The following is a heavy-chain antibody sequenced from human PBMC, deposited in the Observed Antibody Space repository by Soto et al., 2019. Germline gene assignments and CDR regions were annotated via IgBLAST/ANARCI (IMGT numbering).Heavy chain of an antibody. CDR2: ISSSGSTI. Sequence: QVQLVESGGGLVKPGGSLRLSCAASGFTFSDYYMSWIRQAPGKGLEWVSYISSSGSTIYYADSVKGRFTISRDNAKNSLYLQMNSLRDEDTAVYYCYPFGLGLPWYNWNDGLWGQGTMVTVSS. D-gene: IGHD1-1*01. CDR3: YPFGLGLPWYNWNDGL. V-gene: IGHV3-11*01. J-gene: IGHJ3*01. CDR1: GFTFSDYY.